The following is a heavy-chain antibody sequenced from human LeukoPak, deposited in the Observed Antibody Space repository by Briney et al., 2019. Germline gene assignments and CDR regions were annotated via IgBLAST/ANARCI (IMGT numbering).Heavy chain of an antibody. CDR3: VRDLGGRSGH. CDR1: GFTFSNYW. CDR2: INEDGSTT. Sequence: GGSLRLSCAASGFTFSNYWIHWVRQAPGKGLVWVSRINEDGSTTNYADSVKGRSTIFRDNAKNTLYLQMNSLRAEDTAVYYCVRDLGGRSGHWGQGTLVTVSS. D-gene: IGHD1-26*01. J-gene: IGHJ4*02. V-gene: IGHV3-74*01.